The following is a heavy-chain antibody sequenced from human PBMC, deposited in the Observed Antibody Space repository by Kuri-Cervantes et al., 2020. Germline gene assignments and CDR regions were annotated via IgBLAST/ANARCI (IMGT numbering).Heavy chain of an antibody. Sequence: GSLRLSCTVSGGSISSYYWSWIRQPPGKGLEWIGYIYYSGSTYYNPSLKSRVTISVDTSKNQFSLKLSSVTAADTAVYYCARQTLSHAFDIWGQGTMVTVSS. J-gene: IGHJ3*02. CDR3: ARQTLSHAFDI. V-gene: IGHV4-59*06. CDR1: GGSISSYY. D-gene: IGHD2-8*01. CDR2: IYYSGST.